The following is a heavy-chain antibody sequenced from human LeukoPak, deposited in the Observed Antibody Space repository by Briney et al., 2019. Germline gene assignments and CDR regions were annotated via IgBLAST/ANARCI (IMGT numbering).Heavy chain of an antibody. CDR2: MNSDGSST. CDR1: GFTFSRYW. J-gene: IGHJ4*02. CDR3: ARVVNDFWSGYGGGFDY. Sequence: GGSLRLSCAASGFTFSRYWMDWVRQAPGKGLVWVSRMNSDGSSTSYADSVKGRFTISRDNAKNTLYLQMNSLRAEDTAVYYCARVVNDFWSGYGGGFDYWGRGTLVTVSS. V-gene: IGHV3-74*01. D-gene: IGHD3-3*01.